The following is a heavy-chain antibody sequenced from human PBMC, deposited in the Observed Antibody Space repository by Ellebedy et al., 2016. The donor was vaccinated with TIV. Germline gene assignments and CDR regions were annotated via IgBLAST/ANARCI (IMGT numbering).Heavy chain of an antibody. CDR2: IKQDGSET. CDR3: ARDPVGVGPAFDV. J-gene: IGHJ3*01. D-gene: IGHD4-23*01. Sequence: GESLKISCAASGFNFRTYWMNWVRLAPGKGLEWVANIKQDGSETRYVDSVRGRFTISRDNSNNALFLQMNSLRAEDTAIYYCARDPVGVGPAFDVWGQGTMVTVSS. CDR1: GFNFRTYW. V-gene: IGHV3-7*03.